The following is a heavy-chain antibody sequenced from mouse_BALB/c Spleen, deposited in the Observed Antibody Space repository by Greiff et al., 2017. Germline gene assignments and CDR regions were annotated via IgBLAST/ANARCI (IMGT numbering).Heavy chain of an antibody. V-gene: IGHV5-9*03. CDR2: ISSGGGNT. CDR3: ARFQFFDV. J-gene: IGHJ1*01. CDR1: GFTFSSYT. Sequence: DVKLVESGGGLVKPGGSLKLSCAASGFTFSSYTMSLVRQTPEKRLAWVATISSGGGNTYYPDSVKGRFTISRDNAKNNLYLQMSSLRSEDTALYYCARFQFFDVWGAGTTVTVSS.